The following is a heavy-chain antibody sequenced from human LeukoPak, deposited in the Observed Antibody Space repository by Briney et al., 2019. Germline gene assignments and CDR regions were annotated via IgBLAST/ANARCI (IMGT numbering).Heavy chain of an antibody. Sequence: SETLSLTCTVSGGSISSYYWSWIRQPPGKGLEWIGYIYYSGSTNYNPSLKSRVTISVDTSKNQFSLKLSSVTAADTAVYYCARGGTTVTPPGDYWGQGTLVTVSS. CDR1: GGSISSYY. V-gene: IGHV4-59*01. J-gene: IGHJ4*02. CDR3: ARGGTTVTPPGDY. D-gene: IGHD4-17*01. CDR2: IYYSGST.